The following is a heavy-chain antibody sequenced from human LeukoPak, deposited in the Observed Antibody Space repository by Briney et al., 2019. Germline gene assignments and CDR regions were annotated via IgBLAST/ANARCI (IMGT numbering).Heavy chain of an antibody. Sequence: GGSLRLSCAASGFTFDDYAMHWVRQAPGKGLEWVSGISWNSGSIGYADSVKGRFTISRDSAKNSLYLQMNSLRAEDMALYYCAKDRQRWNYDILTGYYFDYWGQGTLVTVSS. CDR2: ISWNSGSI. J-gene: IGHJ4*02. V-gene: IGHV3-9*03. CDR3: AKDRQRWNYDILTGYYFDY. CDR1: GFTFDDYA. D-gene: IGHD3-9*01.